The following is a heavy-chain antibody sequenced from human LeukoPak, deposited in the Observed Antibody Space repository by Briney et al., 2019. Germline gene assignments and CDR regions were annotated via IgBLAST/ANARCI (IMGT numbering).Heavy chain of an antibody. J-gene: IGHJ4*02. Sequence: GGSLRLSCAASGFTFSSYSMNWVRQAPGKGLEWVSAISGSGGSTYYADSVKGRFTISRDNSKNTLYLQMNSLRAEDTAVYYCASAGITMIVVPSYWGQGTLVTVSS. CDR3: ASAGITMIVVPSY. CDR1: GFTFSSYS. CDR2: ISGSGGST. V-gene: IGHV3-23*01. D-gene: IGHD3-22*01.